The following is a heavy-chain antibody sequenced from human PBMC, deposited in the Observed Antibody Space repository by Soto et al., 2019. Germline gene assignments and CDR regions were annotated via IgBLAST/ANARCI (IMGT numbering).Heavy chain of an antibody. CDR1: GFTFSNAW. CDR3: TTAGGQQLVHVY. Sequence: GGSLRLSCAASGFTFSNAWMNWVRQAPGKGLEWVGRIKSKTVGGTTDYAEPVKGRLTISRDDSKNTLYLQMNSLKTEGTAGYYCTTAGGQQLVHVYWGQGTLVTVSS. D-gene: IGHD6-13*01. V-gene: IGHV3-15*07. CDR2: IKSKTVGGTT. J-gene: IGHJ4*02.